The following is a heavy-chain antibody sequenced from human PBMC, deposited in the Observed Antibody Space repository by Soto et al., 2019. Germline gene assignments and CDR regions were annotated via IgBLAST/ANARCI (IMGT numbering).Heavy chain of an antibody. CDR3: AKDPGDYPSFCFVY. CDR1: GFTFSSYD. V-gene: IGHV3-23*01. Sequence: EVQLLESGGGLVQPGGSLRLSCAASGFTFSSYDMSWVRQAPGKGLEWVLAISGSGFSTYYTDSVKGRFTVSRDTSKNTVFLQMNSLRAEDTAVYYCAKDPGDYPSFCFVYWGHGNLVTVYS. D-gene: IGHD4-17*01. J-gene: IGHJ4*01. CDR2: ISGSGFST.